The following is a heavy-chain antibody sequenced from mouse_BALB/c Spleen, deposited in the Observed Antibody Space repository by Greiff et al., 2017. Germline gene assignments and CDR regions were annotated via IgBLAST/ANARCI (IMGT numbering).Heavy chain of an antibody. J-gene: IGHJ3*01. V-gene: IGHV1-9*01. Sequence: QVQLQQSGAELMKPGASVKISCKATGYTFSSYWIEWVKQRPGHGLEWIGEILPGSCSTNYNEKFKGKATFTADTSSNTAYMQLSSLTSEDSAVYYCARFGRSTIREDWAYWGQGTLVTVAA. CDR1: GYTFSSYW. CDR3: ARFGRSTIREDWAY. D-gene: IGHD2-1*01. CDR2: ILPGSCST.